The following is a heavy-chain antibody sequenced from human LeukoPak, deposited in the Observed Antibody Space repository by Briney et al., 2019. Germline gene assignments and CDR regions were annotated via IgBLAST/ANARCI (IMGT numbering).Heavy chain of an antibody. CDR1: GGFISGYY. J-gene: IGHJ4*02. D-gene: IGHD3-16*01. CDR2: IYYSGST. Sequence: SETLSLTCIVSGGFISGYYWSWIRQPPGKELEWIGYIYYSGSTNYNPSLKSRVTISVDASNNHFSLKVTSVTAADTAVYYCARDRSLGIIDYWGQGTLVTVSS. CDR3: ARDRSLGIIDY. V-gene: IGHV4-59*01.